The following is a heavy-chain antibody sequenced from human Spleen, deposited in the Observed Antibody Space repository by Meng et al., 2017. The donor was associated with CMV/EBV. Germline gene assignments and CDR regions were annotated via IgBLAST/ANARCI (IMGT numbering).Heavy chain of an antibody. CDR2: INSDGSST. D-gene: IGHD6-6*01. J-gene: IGHJ4*02. CDR3: ARDQEEQLADY. V-gene: IGHV3-74*01. Sequence: GESLKISCAASGFTFSSYWMHWVRQAPGKGLVWVSRINSDGSSTSYADSVKGRFTISRDNAKNTLYLQMNSLRAEDTAVYYCARDQEEQLADYWGQGTLVTVSS. CDR1: GFTFSSYW.